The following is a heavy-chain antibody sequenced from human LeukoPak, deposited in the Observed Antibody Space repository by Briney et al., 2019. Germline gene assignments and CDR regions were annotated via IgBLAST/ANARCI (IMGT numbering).Heavy chain of an antibody. D-gene: IGHD3-16*02. CDR1: GGSFSGYY. CDR3: ARGRGDYVWGSYRYHFQH. J-gene: IGHJ1*01. V-gene: IGHV4-34*01. CDR2: INHSGST. Sequence: SETLSLTCAVYGGSFSGYYWSWIRQPPGKGLEWIGEINHSGSTNYNPSLKSRVTISVDTSKNQFSLKLSSVTAADTAVYYCARGRGDYVWGSYRYHFQHWGQGTLVTVSS.